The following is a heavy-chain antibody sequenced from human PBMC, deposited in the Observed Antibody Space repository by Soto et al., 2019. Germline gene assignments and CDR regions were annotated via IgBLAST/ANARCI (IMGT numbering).Heavy chain of an antibody. CDR2: INSFSGDT. CDR1: GYTFTHYG. J-gene: IGHJ2*01. CDR3: ARDLHSGGKYWYFDI. Sequence: QVQLVQSGAEVKKPGASVKVSCKASGYTFTHYGITWVRQAPGQGLEWMGWINSFSGDTNYPQKLQGRRTMTTDTSTNTVYMELRNLRSDDTAVYYCARDLHSGGKYWYFDIWGRGTLVTVSS. D-gene: IGHD2-15*01. V-gene: IGHV1-18*01.